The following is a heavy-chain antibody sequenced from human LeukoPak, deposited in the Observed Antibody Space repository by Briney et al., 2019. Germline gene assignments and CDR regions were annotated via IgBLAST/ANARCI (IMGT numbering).Heavy chain of an antibody. V-gene: IGHV1-18*01. Sequence: ASVKVSCKASGYTFTNYGISCVRQAPGQGLEWVGWISAYNGNTNYAQNLQDRVTMTTDTSTSAAYMELRSLISDDTAVYYCAREGPVAVAGLDYWGQGTLVTVSS. CDR2: ISAYNGNT. D-gene: IGHD6-19*01. J-gene: IGHJ4*02. CDR3: AREGPVAVAGLDY. CDR1: GYTFTNYG.